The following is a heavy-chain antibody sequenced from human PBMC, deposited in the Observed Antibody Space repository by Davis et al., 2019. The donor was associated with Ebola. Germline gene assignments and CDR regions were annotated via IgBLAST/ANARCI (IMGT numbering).Heavy chain of an antibody. CDR2: ISSSSSYI. D-gene: IGHD5-24*01. J-gene: IGHJ4*02. CDR3: AREMATTYFDY. CDR1: GFTFSSYS. V-gene: IGHV3-21*01. Sequence: GGSLRLSCAASGFTFSSYSMNWVRQAPGKGLEWVSSISSSSSYIYYADSVKGRFTISRDNAKNSLYLQMNSLRAEGTAVYYCAREMATTYFDYWGQGTLVTVSS.